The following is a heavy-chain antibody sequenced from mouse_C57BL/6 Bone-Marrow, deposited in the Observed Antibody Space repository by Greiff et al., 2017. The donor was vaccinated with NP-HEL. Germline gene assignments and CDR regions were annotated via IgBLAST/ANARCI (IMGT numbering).Heavy chain of an antibody. CDR1: GFTFSSYA. Sequence: EVQGVESGGGLVKPGGSLKLSCAASGFTFSSYAMSWVRQTPEKRLEWVATISDGGSYTYYPANVKGRFTISRDNAKNNMYLQMSHLKSEDTAMDYCARDHYALFAYWGQGTLVTVSA. J-gene: IGHJ3*01. D-gene: IGHD1-1*02. CDR2: ISDGGSYT. V-gene: IGHV5-4*01. CDR3: ARDHYALFAY.